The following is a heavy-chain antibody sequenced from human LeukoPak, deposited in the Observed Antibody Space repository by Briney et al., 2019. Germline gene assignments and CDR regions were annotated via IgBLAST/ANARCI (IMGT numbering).Heavy chain of an antibody. Sequence: SQTLSLTCAVSGGSISSGGYSWSWIRQPPGKGLEWIGYIYHSGSTYYNPSLKSRVTISVDRSKNQFSLKLSSVTAADTAVYYCARGRYYYYGMDVWGQGTTVTASS. CDR3: ARGRYYYYGMDV. J-gene: IGHJ6*02. CDR1: GGSISSGGYS. V-gene: IGHV4-30-2*01. CDR2: IYHSGST.